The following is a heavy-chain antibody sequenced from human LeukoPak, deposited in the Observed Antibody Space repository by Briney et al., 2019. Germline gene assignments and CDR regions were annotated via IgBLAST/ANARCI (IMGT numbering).Heavy chain of an antibody. CDR3: ASSSGWQYYFDY. D-gene: IGHD6-19*01. V-gene: IGHV4-59*08. J-gene: IGHJ4*02. Sequence: SETLSLTCTVSGGSISSHYWSWIRQPPGKGLEWIGYIYYSGSTNYNPSLKSRVTISVDTSKNQFSLKLSSVTAADTALYYCASSSGWQYYFDYWGRGTLVTVSS. CDR1: GGSISSHY. CDR2: IYYSGST.